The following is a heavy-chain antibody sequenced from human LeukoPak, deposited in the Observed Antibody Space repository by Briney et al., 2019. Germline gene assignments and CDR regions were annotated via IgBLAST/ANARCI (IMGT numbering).Heavy chain of an antibody. Sequence: SQTLSLTCTVSGGSISSGSYYWSWIRQPGGKGLEWIGRIYTSGSTNYNPSLKSRVTMSVDTSKNQFSLKLSSVTAADTAVYYCAREIAAAGFDAFDIWGQGTMVTVSS. V-gene: IGHV4-61*02. J-gene: IGHJ3*02. CDR2: IYTSGST. CDR1: GGSISSGSYY. CDR3: AREIAAAGFDAFDI. D-gene: IGHD6-13*01.